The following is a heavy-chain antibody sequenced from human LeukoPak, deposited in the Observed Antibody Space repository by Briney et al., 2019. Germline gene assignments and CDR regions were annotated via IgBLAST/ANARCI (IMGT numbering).Heavy chain of an antibody. J-gene: IGHJ4*02. D-gene: IGHD2-8*01. CDR3: VRDLILVWTPGDDFDY. CDR2: VNTDGRST. Sequence: PGGSLRLSCAASGFTFSSYWMPWVRHAPGKGLVWVSRVNTDGRSTSYADSVKGRFTISRDNAKNTLYLQMNSLRAEDTAVYYCVRDLILVWTPGDDFDYWGQGTLVTVSS. CDR1: GFTFSSYW. V-gene: IGHV3-74*01.